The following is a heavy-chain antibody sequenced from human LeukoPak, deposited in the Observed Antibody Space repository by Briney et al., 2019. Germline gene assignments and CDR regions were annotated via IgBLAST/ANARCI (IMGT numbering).Heavy chain of an antibody. V-gene: IGHV4-59*01. CDR1: GGSISSYL. D-gene: IGHD2-2*01. J-gene: IGHJ4*02. CDR3: ARAGEYSGTILDY. Sequence: PSETLSLTCTVSGGSISSYLWSWIRQPPGKGREGSGYIDYTGSTNYNASLKSLVPISVNTSKKQFALKLSPGTAAATASYYCARAGEYSGTILDYWGQGTLVTVSS. CDR2: IDYTGST.